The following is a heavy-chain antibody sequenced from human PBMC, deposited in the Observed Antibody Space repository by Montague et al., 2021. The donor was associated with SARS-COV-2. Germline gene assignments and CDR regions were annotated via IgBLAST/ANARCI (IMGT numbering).Heavy chain of an antibody. J-gene: IGHJ4*02. D-gene: IGHD2-15*01. CDR3: ARGSVDIVVVVAATPPYFDY. Sequence: SETLSLTCAVYGGSFSGYYWSWIRQPPGKGLEWIGEINHSGSTNYNPSLKSRVTLSVDTSKNQFSLGLSSVTAADTAVYYCARGSVDIVVVVAATPPYFDYWGQGTLVTVSS. CDR2: INHSGST. CDR1: GGSFSGYY. V-gene: IGHV4-34*01.